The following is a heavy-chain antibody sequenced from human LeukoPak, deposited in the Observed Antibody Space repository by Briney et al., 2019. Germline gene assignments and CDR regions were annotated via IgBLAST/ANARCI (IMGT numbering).Heavy chain of an antibody. D-gene: IGHD6-13*01. Sequence: ASVKVSCKASGYTFTSYGISWVRQAPGQGLEWMGWISAYNGNTNYAQKLQGRVTMTTDTSTSTAYMELSRLRSDDTAVYYCARICYSSSWCYFDYWGQGTLVTVSS. V-gene: IGHV1-18*01. CDR2: ISAYNGNT. CDR1: GYTFTSYG. J-gene: IGHJ4*02. CDR3: ARICYSSSWCYFDY.